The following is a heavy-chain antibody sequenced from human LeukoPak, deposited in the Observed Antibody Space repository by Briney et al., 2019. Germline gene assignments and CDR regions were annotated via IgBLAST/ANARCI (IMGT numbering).Heavy chain of an antibody. Sequence: GGSLRLSCAVSGFTSDDHAMHWARHAAGKGLEWVAGIMWRSGSTGYGDSVKGRFTISRDNAKKSLYLQMNGLRVEDTAFYYCTKDLTPGGADVWGQGTTVTVSS. CDR3: TKDLTPGGADV. D-gene: IGHD3-10*01. V-gene: IGHV3-9*02. J-gene: IGHJ6*02. CDR1: GFTSDDHA. CDR2: IMWRSGST.